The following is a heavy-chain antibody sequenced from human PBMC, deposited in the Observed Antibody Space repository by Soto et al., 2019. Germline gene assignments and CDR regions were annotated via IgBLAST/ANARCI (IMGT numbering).Heavy chain of an antibody. CDR2: INPSGGST. CDR1: GYTFTSYY. D-gene: IGHD3-22*01. Sequence: GASVKGSCKASGYTFTSYYMHWVRQAPGQGLEWMGIINPSGGSTSYAQKFQGRVTMTRDTSTSTVYMELSSLRSEDTAVFYCARGAPRSSGSPQNYGMDVWGQGTTVTVSS. V-gene: IGHV1-46*01. CDR3: ARGAPRSSGSPQNYGMDV. J-gene: IGHJ6*02.